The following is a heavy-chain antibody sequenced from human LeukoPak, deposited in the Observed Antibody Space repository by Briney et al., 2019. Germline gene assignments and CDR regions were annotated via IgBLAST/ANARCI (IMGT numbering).Heavy chain of an antibody. CDR2: IYYSGST. V-gene: IGHV4-39*01. CDR3: ARRYSSSWYPFGY. Sequence: SETLSLTCTVSGGSISSSSYYWGWIRQPPGKGLEWIGSIYYSGSTYYNPSLKSRVTISVDTSKNQFSLKLSSVTAADTAVYYRARRYSSSWYPFGYWGQGTLVTVSS. CDR1: GGSISSSSYY. D-gene: IGHD6-13*01. J-gene: IGHJ4*02.